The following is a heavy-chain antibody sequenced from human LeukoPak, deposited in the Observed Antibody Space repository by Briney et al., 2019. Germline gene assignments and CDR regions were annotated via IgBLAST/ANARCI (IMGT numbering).Heavy chain of an antibody. D-gene: IGHD1-26*01. V-gene: IGHV4-38-2*02. CDR3: ARGKSGSHYGWFDP. CDR1: GYSISSGFY. J-gene: IGHJ5*02. CDR2: MYHSGST. Sequence: SETLSLTCTVSGYSISSGFYWGWIRQPPGKGLEWIGSMYHSGSTHYNPSLKSRVTISVDKSKNQFSLKLSSVIAADTAVYYCARGKSGSHYGWFDPWGQGTLVTVSS.